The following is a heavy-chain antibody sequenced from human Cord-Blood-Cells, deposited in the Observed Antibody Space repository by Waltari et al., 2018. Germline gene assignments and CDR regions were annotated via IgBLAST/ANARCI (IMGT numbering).Heavy chain of an antibody. Sequence: QVQLVQSGAEVKKPGSSVKVSYKASGGTFSSYTISWVRQAPGQGLEWMGRIIPILGIANYAQKFQGRVTITADKSTSTAYMELSSLRSEDTAVYYCAREDSSSWYYFDYWGQGTLVTVSS. D-gene: IGHD6-13*01. CDR1: GGTFSSYT. CDR3: AREDSSSWYYFDY. J-gene: IGHJ4*02. CDR2: IIPILGIA. V-gene: IGHV1-69*08.